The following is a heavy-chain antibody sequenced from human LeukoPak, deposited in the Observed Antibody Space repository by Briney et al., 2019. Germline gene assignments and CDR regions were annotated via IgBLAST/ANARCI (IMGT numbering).Heavy chain of an antibody. J-gene: IGHJ4*02. V-gene: IGHV3-11*01. CDR2: ISSSGSTI. D-gene: IGHD3-22*01. CDR1: GFTFSDYC. CDR3: ARAKERYYYDSSGYYDY. Sequence: GGSLRLSCAASGFTFSDYCMSWIRQAPGKGLEWVSYISSSGSTIYYADSVKGRFTISRDNAKNSLYLQMNSLRAEDTAVYYCARAKERYYYDSSGYYDYWGQGTLVTVSS.